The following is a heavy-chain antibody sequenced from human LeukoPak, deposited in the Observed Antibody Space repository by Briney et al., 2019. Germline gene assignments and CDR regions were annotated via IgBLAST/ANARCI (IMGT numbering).Heavy chain of an antibody. CDR2: INWNGGST. D-gene: IGHD4-17*01. CDR1: GFTFDDYG. J-gene: IGHJ4*02. V-gene: IGHV3-20*04. Sequence: RPGGSLRLSCAASGFTFDDYGMSWVRQAPGKGLEWVSGINWNGGSTGYADSVEGRFTISRDNSKNTLYLQMNSLRAEDTAVYYCATTVTTRLDYWGQGTLVTVSS. CDR3: ATTVTTRLDY.